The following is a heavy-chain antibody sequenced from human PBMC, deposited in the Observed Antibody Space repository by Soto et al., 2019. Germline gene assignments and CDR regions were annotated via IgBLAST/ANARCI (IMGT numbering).Heavy chain of an antibody. CDR2: ISKSDYT. D-gene: IGHD3-22*01. V-gene: IGHV3-21*01. J-gene: IGHJ4*02. Sequence: VALQLSCTVSGFAFNNYGINWVRQAPGKGLEWVSSISKSDYTYYSDSVKGRFAISRDNAKSSVSLQMNTLRVEDTAVYYCAREDSIIIPAVSDFWGQVTLVTVSS. CDR3: AREDSIIIPAVSDF. CDR1: GFAFNNYG.